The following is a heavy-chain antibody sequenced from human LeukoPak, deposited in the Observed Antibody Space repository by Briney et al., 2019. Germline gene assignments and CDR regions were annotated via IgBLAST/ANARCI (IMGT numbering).Heavy chain of an antibody. V-gene: IGHV4-34*01. D-gene: IGHD3-3*01. Sequence: PSETLSLTCAVYGGSFSGYYWSWIRQPPGKGLEWIGEINHSGSTNYNPSLKSRVTISVDTSKNQFSLKLSSVTAADTAVYYCARGRHSDFWSGYYTGNWFDPWRQGTLVTVSS. CDR3: ARGRHSDFWSGYYTGNWFDP. J-gene: IGHJ5*02. CDR2: INHSGST. CDR1: GGSFSGYY.